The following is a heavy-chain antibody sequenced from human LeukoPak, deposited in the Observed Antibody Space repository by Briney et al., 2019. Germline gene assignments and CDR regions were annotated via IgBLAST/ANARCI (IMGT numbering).Heavy chain of an antibody. D-gene: IGHD4-23*01. Sequence: GRSLRLSCAASGFTFSSYAMHWVRQAPGKGLEWVAVISYDGSNKYYADSVKGRFTISRDNSKNTLYLQMNSLRAEDTAVYYCAKAPTVVTPYFDYWGQGTLVTVSS. CDR3: AKAPTVVTPYFDY. CDR1: GFTFSSYA. V-gene: IGHV3-30-3*01. J-gene: IGHJ4*02. CDR2: ISYDGSNK.